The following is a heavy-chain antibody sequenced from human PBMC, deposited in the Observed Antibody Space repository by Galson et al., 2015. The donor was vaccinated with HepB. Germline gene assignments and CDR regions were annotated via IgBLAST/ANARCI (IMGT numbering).Heavy chain of an antibody. J-gene: IGHJ3*02. CDR2: ISYDGSNK. Sequence: SLRLSCAASGFTFSSYGMHWVRQAPGKGLEWVAVISYDGSNKYYADSVKGRFTISRDNSKNTLYLQMNSLRAEDTAVYYCAKEMRNYYDSSGYYSDAFDIWGQGTMVTVSS. CDR3: AKEMRNYYDSSGYYSDAFDI. D-gene: IGHD3-22*01. CDR1: GFTFSSYG. V-gene: IGHV3-30*18.